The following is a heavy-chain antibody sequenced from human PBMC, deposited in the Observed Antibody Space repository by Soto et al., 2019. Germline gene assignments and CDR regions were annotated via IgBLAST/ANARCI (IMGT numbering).Heavy chain of an antibody. D-gene: IGHD3-3*01. J-gene: IGHJ6*03. CDR2: IYYSGST. CDR3: ARVNLEWLFHRKGYYYYYMDV. CDR1: GGSISSYY. Sequence: SETLSLTCTVSGGSISSYYWSWIRQPPGKGLEWIGYIYYSGSTNYNPSLKSRVTISVDTSKDQFSLKLSSVTAADTAVYYCARVNLEWLFHRKGYYYYYMDVWGKGTTVTVSS. V-gene: IGHV4-59*01.